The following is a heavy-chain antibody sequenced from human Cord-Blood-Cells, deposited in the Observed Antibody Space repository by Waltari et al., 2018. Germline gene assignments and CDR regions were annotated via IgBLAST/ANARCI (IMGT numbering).Heavy chain of an antibody. Sequence: QVQLVQSGAEVKKPGASVKVSCKASGYTFTGYYMHWVRQAPGQGLEWMGWINPNSGGTNYAQKFQGWVTMTRDTSISTAYMERSRLRSDDTAVYYCARMKGYCSSTSCLSYELDPWGQGTLVTVSS. CDR1: GYTFTGYY. J-gene: IGHJ5*02. D-gene: IGHD2-2*01. V-gene: IGHV1-2*04. CDR2: INPNSGGT. CDR3: ARMKGYCSSTSCLSYELDP.